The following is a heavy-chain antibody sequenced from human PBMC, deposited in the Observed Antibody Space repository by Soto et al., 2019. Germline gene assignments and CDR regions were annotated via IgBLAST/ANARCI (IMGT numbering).Heavy chain of an antibody. Sequence: QVQLVQSGAEVKKPGASVKVSCRASGYTFTSYVISWVRQAPAQGLEWMGWISAYNGNTNFAQQVQGRVTMTTDTSTSTAYMELRSLRSDDTAVYYCARVVATVAGPYGMDVWGQGTTVTVSS. CDR1: GYTFTSYV. CDR3: ARVVATVAGPYGMDV. D-gene: IGHD5-12*01. J-gene: IGHJ6*02. V-gene: IGHV1-18*01. CDR2: ISAYNGNT.